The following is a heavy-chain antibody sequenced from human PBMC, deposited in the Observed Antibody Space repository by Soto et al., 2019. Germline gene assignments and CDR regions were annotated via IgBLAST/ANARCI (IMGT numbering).Heavy chain of an antibody. V-gene: IGHV3-23*01. CDR3: AKDPGGRWGVIAHDAFDF. Sequence: GGSLRLSCAASGFTFSSYAMSWVRQAPGKGLEWVSAISGSGGSTYYADSVKGRFTISRDNSKNTLYLQMNSLRAEGTAVYYCAKDPGGRWGVIAHDAFDFWGKGTMVTVSS. CDR2: ISGSGGST. CDR1: GFTFSSYA. J-gene: IGHJ3*01. D-gene: IGHD3-10*01.